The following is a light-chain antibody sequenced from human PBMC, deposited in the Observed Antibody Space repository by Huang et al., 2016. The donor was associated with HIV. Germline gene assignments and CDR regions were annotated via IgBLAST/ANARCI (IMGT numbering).Light chain of an antibody. J-gene: IGKJ1*01. CDR2: TAS. V-gene: IGKV1-39*01. Sequence: DIQMTQSPPSLSASVGDRVTFTCRANQNITKSLNWYQQKPGKAQKLLIYTASTLESGVPSRFSGSGSWSRFTLNIRNLQPEDFATYYCQQSFSVPRTFG. CDR1: QNITKS. CDR3: QQSFSVPRT.